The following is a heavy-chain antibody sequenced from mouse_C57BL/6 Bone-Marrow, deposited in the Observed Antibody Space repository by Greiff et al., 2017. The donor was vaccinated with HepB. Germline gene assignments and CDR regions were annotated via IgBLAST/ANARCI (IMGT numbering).Heavy chain of an antibody. D-gene: IGHD1-1*01. CDR2: IDPENGDT. V-gene: IGHV14-4*01. J-gene: IGHJ1*03. CDR1: GFNIKDDY. CDR3: TTGAFYYYVSSYDWYFDV. Sequence: EVKLQESGAELVRPGASVKLSCTASGFNIKDDYMHWVKQRPEQGLEWIGWIDPENGDTEYASKFQGKATITADTSSNTAYLQLSSLTSEDTAVYYCTTGAFYYYVSSYDWYFDVWGTGTTVTVSS.